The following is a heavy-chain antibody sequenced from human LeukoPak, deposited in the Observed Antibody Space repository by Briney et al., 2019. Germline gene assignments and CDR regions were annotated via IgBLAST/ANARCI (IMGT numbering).Heavy chain of an antibody. CDR1: GFTFSSYS. D-gene: IGHD6-25*01. CDR2: ISSSSSYI. Sequence: GGSLRLSCAASGFTFSSYSMNWVRQAPGKGLEWVSSISSSSSYIYYADSVKGRFTISRDNAKNSLYLQMNTLSVEDTAVYYCASTDDAAAGPNWGQGTLVTVSS. CDR3: ASTDDAAAGPN. V-gene: IGHV3-21*01. J-gene: IGHJ4*02.